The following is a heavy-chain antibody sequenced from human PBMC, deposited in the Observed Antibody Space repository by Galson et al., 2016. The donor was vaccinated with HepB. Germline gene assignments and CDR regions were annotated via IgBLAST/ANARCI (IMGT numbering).Heavy chain of an antibody. CDR2: IKSKNNGGAT. CDR3: TTEYWYYMDV. Sequence: SLRLSCAASGFPFNNAWLNWVRQAPGKGLEWVGLIKSKNNGGATSTYAAPVEGRFSISRDDSKNTLYLQMHSLKSEDTAVYYCTTEYWYYMDVWGKGTTVTVSS. J-gene: IGHJ6*03. CDR1: GFPFNNAW. D-gene: IGHD2-8*02. V-gene: IGHV3-15*01.